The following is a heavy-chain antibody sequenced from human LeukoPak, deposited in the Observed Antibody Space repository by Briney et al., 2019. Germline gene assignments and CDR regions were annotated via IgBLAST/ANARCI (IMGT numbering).Heavy chain of an antibody. V-gene: IGHV3-48*01. CDR1: GFTFSSYS. Sequence: HAGGSLRLSCAASGFTFSSYSMNWVRQAPGKGLEWVSHISSSSSTRYYADSVKGRFTLSRDNAKNSLYLQMNSLRAEDTAVYYCAKDQGYSGSYYMGYFDYWGQGTLVTVSS. J-gene: IGHJ4*02. CDR2: ISSSSSTR. CDR3: AKDQGYSGSYYMGYFDY. D-gene: IGHD3-10*01.